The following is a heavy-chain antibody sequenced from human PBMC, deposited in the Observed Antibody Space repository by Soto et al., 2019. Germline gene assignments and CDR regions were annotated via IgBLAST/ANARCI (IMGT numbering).Heavy chain of an antibody. J-gene: IGHJ4*02. CDR3: ARADALYYYDSSGYYTLAY. CDR1: GGTFSSYA. CDR2: IIPIFGTA. D-gene: IGHD3-22*01. V-gene: IGHV1-69*13. Sequence: ASVKVSCKASGGTFSSYAISWVRQAPGQGLEWMGGIIPIFGTANYAQKFQGRVTITADESTSTAYMELSSLRSEDTAVYYCARADALYYYDSSGYYTLAYWGQGTLVTVSS.